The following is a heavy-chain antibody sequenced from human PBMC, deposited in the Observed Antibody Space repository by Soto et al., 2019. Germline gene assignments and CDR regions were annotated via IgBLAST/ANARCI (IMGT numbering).Heavy chain of an antibody. V-gene: IGHV3-7*01. CDR3: ARSYPSDN. Sequence: GGSLRLSCAASGFSFITYWMTWVRQAPGKGLEWVANIKQDGSDKYYVGSVKGRFTISRDNANNSLYLQMNSLRVEDTAVYYCARSYPSDNWGQGTLVTVSA. CDR2: IKQDGSDK. CDR1: GFSFITYW. D-gene: IGHD3-10*01. J-gene: IGHJ4*02.